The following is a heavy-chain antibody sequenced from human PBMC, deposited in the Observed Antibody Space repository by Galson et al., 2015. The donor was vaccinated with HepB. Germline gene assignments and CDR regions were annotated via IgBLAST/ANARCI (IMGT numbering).Heavy chain of an antibody. J-gene: IGHJ4*02. CDR3: ARDSLPPGDYYDSSGFPEWYFDY. Sequence: SLRLSCAASGFTFSSYAMHWVRQAPGKGLEWVAVISYDGSNKYYADSVKGRFTISRDNSKNTLYLQMNSLRAEDTAVYYCARDSLPPGDYYDSSGFPEWYFDYWGQGTLVTVSS. V-gene: IGHV3-30*04. D-gene: IGHD3-22*01. CDR1: GFTFSSYA. CDR2: ISYDGSNK.